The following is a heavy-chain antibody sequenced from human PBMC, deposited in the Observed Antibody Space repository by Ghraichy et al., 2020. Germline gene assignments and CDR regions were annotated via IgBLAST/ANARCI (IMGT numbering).Heavy chain of an antibody. J-gene: IGHJ3*02. CDR1: GGSISSYY. D-gene: IGHD1-26*01. V-gene: IGHV4-59*01. Sequence: GSLSLTCTVSGGSISSYYWSWIRQPPGKGLEWIGYIYYSGSTNYNPSLKSRVTISVDTSKNQFSLKLSSVTAADTAVYYCATYSGSYYDAFDIWGQGTMVTVSS. CDR2: IYYSGST. CDR3: ATYSGSYYDAFDI.